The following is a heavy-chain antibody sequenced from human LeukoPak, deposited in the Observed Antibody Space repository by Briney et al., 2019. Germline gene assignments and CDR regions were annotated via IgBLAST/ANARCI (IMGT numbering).Heavy chain of an antibody. V-gene: IGHV3-23*01. J-gene: IGHJ4*02. CDR2: ISGGGSST. CDR3: TRGFRDY. D-gene: IGHD3-3*01. Sequence: GGSLRLSCAASGFTFSTYAMYWVRQAPGKGLDWVSGISGGGSSTYYADSVKGRFTISRDNAKNTLYLQMNSLRAEDTAVYYCTRGFRDYWGQGTLVTVSS. CDR1: GFTFSTYA.